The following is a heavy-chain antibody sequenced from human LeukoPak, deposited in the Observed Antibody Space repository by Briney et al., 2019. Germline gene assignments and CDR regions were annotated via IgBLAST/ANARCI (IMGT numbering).Heavy chain of an antibody. CDR3: ARNASGSYYSDAFDI. D-gene: IGHD3-10*01. V-gene: IGHV3-21*01. CDR1: GFTFSSYS. CDR2: ISSSSSYI. J-gene: IGHJ3*02. Sequence: GGSLRLSCAASGFTFSSYSMNWVRRAPGKGLEWVSSISSSSSYIYYADSVKGRFTISRDNAKNSLYLQMNSLRAEDTAVYYCARNASGSYYSDAFDIWGQGTMVTVSS.